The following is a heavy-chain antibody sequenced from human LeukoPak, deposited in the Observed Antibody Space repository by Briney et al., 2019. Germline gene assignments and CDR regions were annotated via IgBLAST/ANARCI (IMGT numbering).Heavy chain of an antibody. V-gene: IGHV4-61*01. CDR1: GGSVSSGSYY. Sequence: SETLSLTCTVSGGSVSSGSYYWTWIRQPPGKGLEWIGYFYYSGSTNYNPSLKSRVTISVGTSNNQFTLKLSSVTAADAALYYCARDTTYCSGTSCYRGYFDLWGRGTLVTVSS. J-gene: IGHJ2*01. CDR3: ARDTTYCSGTSCYRGYFDL. D-gene: IGHD2-2*01. CDR2: FYYSGST.